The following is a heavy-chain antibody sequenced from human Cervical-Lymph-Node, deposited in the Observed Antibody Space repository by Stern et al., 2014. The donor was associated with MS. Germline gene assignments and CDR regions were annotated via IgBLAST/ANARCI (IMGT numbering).Heavy chain of an antibody. D-gene: IGHD4-17*01. J-gene: IGHJ6*02. V-gene: IGHV3-30*17. CDR3: ARDRATVTMDV. Sequence: MQLVESGGGVVQPGRSLRLPCAASGFTLSDHAMHWVRQPPGKGLEWVAGVSHDGRDEYFADSVRGRFTISRDMSKNILYLHMNSLSDEDTAIYFCARDRATVTMDVWGQGPSVTVTS. CDR2: VSHDGRDE. CDR1: GFTLSDHA.